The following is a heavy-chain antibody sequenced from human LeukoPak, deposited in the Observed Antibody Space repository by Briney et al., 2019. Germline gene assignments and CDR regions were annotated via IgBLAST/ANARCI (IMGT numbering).Heavy chain of an antibody. CDR1: GFTFSSYG. J-gene: IGHJ4*02. Sequence: PGRSLRLSCAASGFTFSSYGMHWVRQAPGKGLEWVAVIWYDGSNKYYADSVKGRFTISRDNSKNTLYLQMNSLRAEDTAVYYCAKVHLTDILTGYSDYWGQGTLVTVSS. D-gene: IGHD3-9*01. CDR2: IWYDGSNK. CDR3: AKVHLTDILTGYSDY. V-gene: IGHV3-33*06.